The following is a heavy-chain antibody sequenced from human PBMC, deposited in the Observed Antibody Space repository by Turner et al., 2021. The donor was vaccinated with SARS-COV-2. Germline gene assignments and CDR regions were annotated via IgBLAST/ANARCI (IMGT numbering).Heavy chain of an antibody. CDR1: GYTFTGYY. V-gene: IGHV1-2*02. D-gene: IGHD3-3*01. Sequence: QVQLVQSGAEVKKPGASVKVSCMASGYTFTGYYMHWVRQAPGQGLEWMGWINPNSGGTNYAQKFQGRVTMTSDTSISTAYMELSRLRSDDTAVYYCARGPRGYDFWSGYPNWFDPWGQGTLVTVSS. CDR3: ARGPRGYDFWSGYPNWFDP. CDR2: INPNSGGT. J-gene: IGHJ5*02.